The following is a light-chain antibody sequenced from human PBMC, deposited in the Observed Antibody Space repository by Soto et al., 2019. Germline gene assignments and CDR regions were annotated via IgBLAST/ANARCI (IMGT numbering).Light chain of an antibody. Sequence: EVVMTQSPATLSVSPGETATLSCRASQSVANSLAWYQQKPGQSPRLLIYGASARATGIPARFSGSGSGTEFTLAISSLQSEDFAVYYCQQYDKWPLTLGGGTKVDIK. V-gene: IGKV3-15*01. J-gene: IGKJ4*01. CDR2: GAS. CDR3: QQYDKWPLT. CDR1: QSVANS.